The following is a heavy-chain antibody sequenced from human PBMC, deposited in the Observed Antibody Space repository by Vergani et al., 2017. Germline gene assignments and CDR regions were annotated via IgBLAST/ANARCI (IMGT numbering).Heavy chain of an antibody. Sequence: QVQLVQSGAEVKKPGSSVKVSCKASGYTFTSYAMHWVRQAPGQRLEWMGWINAGNGNTKYSQKFQGRVTMTRDTSASTAYMELSSLRSEDTAVYYCAVGGYSGAPLLWGQGTLVTVSS. D-gene: IGHD5-12*01. J-gene: IGHJ4*02. CDR2: INAGNGNT. CDR1: GYTFTSYA. CDR3: AVGGYSGAPLL. V-gene: IGHV1-3*01.